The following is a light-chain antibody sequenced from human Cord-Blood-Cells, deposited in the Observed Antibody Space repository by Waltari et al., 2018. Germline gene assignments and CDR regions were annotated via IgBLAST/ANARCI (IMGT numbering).Light chain of an antibody. Sequence: QSALTQPHSVSGSPGQSVTTSCTGTSSDVGGYNYVSWYQQHPGKAPKLMIYDVSKRPSGVPDRLSGSKSGNTASLTISGLQADDEADYYCCSYAGSYTWVFGGGTKLTVL. J-gene: IGLJ3*02. CDR1: SSDVGGYNY. CDR3: CSYAGSYTWV. V-gene: IGLV2-11*01. CDR2: DVS.